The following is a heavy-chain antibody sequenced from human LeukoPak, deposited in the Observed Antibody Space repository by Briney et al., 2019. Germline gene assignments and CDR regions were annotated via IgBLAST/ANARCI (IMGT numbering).Heavy chain of an antibody. J-gene: IGHJ2*01. CDR1: GGSISSSSYY. Sequence: SETLSLTCTVSGGSISSSSYYWGWIRQPPGKGLEWIGSIYYSGSTYYNPSLKSRVTISVDTSKNQFSLKLSSVTAADTAVYYCARHHYYDSSGYYFNNWYFGLWGRGTLVTVSS. CDR3: ARHHYYDSSGYYFNNWYFGL. CDR2: IYYSGST. V-gene: IGHV4-39*01. D-gene: IGHD3-22*01.